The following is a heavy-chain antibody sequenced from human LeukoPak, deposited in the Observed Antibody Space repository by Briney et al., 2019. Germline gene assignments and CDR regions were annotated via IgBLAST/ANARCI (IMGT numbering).Heavy chain of an antibody. J-gene: IGHJ6*03. D-gene: IGHD6-13*01. CDR2: ISSSSSYI. Sequence: GGSLRLSCAASGFTFSSYSMNWVRQAPGKGLEWVSFISSSSSYIYYADSVKGRFTISRDNAKNSLYLQMNSLRAEDTAVYYCARGGIAAAGTSPMDVWGKGTTVTVSS. CDR1: GFTFSSYS. CDR3: ARGGIAAAGTSPMDV. V-gene: IGHV3-21*01.